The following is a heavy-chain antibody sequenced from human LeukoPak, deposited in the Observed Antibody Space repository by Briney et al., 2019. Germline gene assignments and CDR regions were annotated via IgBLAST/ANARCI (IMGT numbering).Heavy chain of an antibody. CDR3: VRGGGTAHFDY. J-gene: IGHJ4*02. CDR2: VYPASGGT. D-gene: IGHD1-26*01. CDR1: GYTFTSYN. Sequence: ASVTVSCKASGYTFTSYNIHWARQAPGQGLEWMGWVYPASGGTNYAQKFQGRVTMTRDASITTAYMELRSLTSDDTAVYFCVRGGGTAHFDYWGQGTLVTVSS. V-gene: IGHV1-2*02.